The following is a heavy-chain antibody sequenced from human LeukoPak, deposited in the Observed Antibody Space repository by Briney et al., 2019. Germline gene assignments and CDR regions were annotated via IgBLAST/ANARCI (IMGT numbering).Heavy chain of an antibody. Sequence: SETLSLTCAVYGGSFSGYYWSWIRQPPGKGLEWIGEINHSGSTNYNPSLKSRVTISVDTSKNHFTLKLSSVTAADTAVYYCVRETRTKNGFDPWGQGTLVTVSS. V-gene: IGHV4-34*01. CDR3: VRETRTKNGFDP. J-gene: IGHJ5*02. CDR2: INHSGST. CDR1: GGSFSGYY. D-gene: IGHD1-14*01.